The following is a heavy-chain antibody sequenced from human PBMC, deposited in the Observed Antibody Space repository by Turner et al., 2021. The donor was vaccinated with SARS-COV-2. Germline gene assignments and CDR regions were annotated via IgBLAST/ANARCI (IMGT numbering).Heavy chain of an antibody. D-gene: IGHD2-2*03. CDR3: ARLMDSIDYYYGMDV. CDR1: GGSITSSSYY. V-gene: IGHV4-39*01. Sequence: QLQLQESGPGLVKPSETLSLTCTVSGGSITSSSYYWGWIRQPPGKGLEWIGSIYYRGITYYNPSLKSRVTISVDTSKNQFSLKLSSVTAADTAVYYCARLMDSIDYYYGMDVWGQGTTVTVSS. J-gene: IGHJ6*02. CDR2: IYYRGIT.